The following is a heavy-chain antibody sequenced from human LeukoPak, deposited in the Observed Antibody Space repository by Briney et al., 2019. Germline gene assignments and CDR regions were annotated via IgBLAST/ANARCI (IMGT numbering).Heavy chain of an antibody. J-gene: IGHJ6*03. Sequence: PSETLSLTCTVSGGSISSSNYYWGWIRQPPGKGLEWIGTIYYSGSTYYNPSLKSRITISVDTSKNQFSLKLSSVTAADTAVYYCATGRPIPTYYYYYYMDVWGKGTTVTISS. V-gene: IGHV4-39*01. D-gene: IGHD2-21*01. CDR3: ATGRPIPTYYYYYYMDV. CDR1: GGSISSSNYY. CDR2: IYYSGST.